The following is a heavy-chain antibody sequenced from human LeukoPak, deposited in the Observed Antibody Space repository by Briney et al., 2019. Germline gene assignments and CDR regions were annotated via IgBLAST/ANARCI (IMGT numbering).Heavy chain of an antibody. V-gene: IGHV4-59*08. J-gene: IGHJ2*01. CDR3: ARRREDWYFDL. CDR2: ISYIGST. Sequence: PSETLSLTCTVSGGSISSYYWSWIRQPPGKGLEWIGYISYIGSTNYNPSLKSRVTISVDTSKNQLSLKLTSVTAADTAVYYCARRREDWYFDLWGRGTLVTVSS. CDR1: GGSISSYY.